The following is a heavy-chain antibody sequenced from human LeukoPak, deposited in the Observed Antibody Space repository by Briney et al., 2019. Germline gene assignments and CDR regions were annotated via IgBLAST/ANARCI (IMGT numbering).Heavy chain of an antibody. CDR2: IHYSGTT. Sequence: SETLSLTCTVSGGSMSSTGFYGGWIRQPPGKGLEWIASIHYSGTTYYNPSLKSRLTMSVDTSKNQFSLKLSPVTAADTAVYYCARAVKYYYDSSGYPKWFDPWGQGTLVTVSS. CDR3: ARAVKYYYDSSGYPKWFDP. J-gene: IGHJ5*02. D-gene: IGHD3-22*01. V-gene: IGHV4-39*07. CDR1: GGSMSSTGFY.